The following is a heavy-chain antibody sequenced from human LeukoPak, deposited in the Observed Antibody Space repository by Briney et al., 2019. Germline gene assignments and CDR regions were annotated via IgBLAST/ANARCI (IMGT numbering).Heavy chain of an antibody. CDR3: TTAHYYYDSSGYYQFPDY. CDR1: GFTFSSYS. D-gene: IGHD3-22*01. Sequence: GGSLRLSCAASGFTFSSYSMMWVRQAPGKGLEWVSYISSSSTTIHYADSVKGRFTISRDNAKNSVYLQMNSLRAEDTAVYYCTTAHYYYDSSGYYQFPDYWGQGTLVTVSS. V-gene: IGHV3-48*01. J-gene: IGHJ4*02. CDR2: ISSSSTTI.